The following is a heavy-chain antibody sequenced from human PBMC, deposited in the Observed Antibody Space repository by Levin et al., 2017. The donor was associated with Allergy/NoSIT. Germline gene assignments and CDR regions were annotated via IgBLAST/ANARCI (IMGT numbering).Heavy chain of an antibody. V-gene: IGHV3-15*01. CDR1: GFTFSNAW. CDR3: TTAPLGYCSSTSCYDYFQH. CDR2: IKSKTDGGTT. D-gene: IGHD2-2*01. Sequence: LSLTCAASGFTFSNAWMSWVRQAPGKGLEWVGRIKSKTDGGTTDYAAPVKGRFTISRDDSKNTLYLQVNSLKTEDTAVYYCTTAPLGYCSSTSCYDYFQHWGQGTLVTVSS. J-gene: IGHJ1*01.